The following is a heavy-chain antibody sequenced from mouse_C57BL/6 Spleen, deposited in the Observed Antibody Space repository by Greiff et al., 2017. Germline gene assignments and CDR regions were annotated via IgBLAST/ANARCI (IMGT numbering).Heavy chain of an antibody. V-gene: IGHV14-4*01. Sequence: VQLQQSGAELVRPGASVKLSCTASGFNIKDDYMHWVKQRPEQGLEWIGWIDPENGDTEYASKFQGKATITADTSSNTAYLQLSSLTSEDTAVYYCTGTPVAGLADGGQGTLVTVSA. J-gene: IGHJ3*01. CDR3: TGTPVAGLAD. CDR2: IDPENGDT. D-gene: IGHD1-1*01. CDR1: GFNIKDDY.